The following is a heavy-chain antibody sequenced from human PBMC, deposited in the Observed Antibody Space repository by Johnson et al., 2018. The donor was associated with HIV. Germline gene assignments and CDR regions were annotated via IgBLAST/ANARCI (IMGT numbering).Heavy chain of an antibody. CDR1: GFTFRNYD. D-gene: IGHD3-16*01. J-gene: IGHJ3*02. CDR2: IGSAGDT. V-gene: IGHV3-13*01. Sequence: EVQLVESGGGLVQPGGSLRLSCAASGFTFRNYDMHWVRQATVKSLEWVSAIGSAGDTYYSGSVKGRFTISRESAKNSLYLQMHSLRAGDTAVYYCVRDRRGGAFDIWGQGTMVTVSS. CDR3: VRDRRGGAFDI.